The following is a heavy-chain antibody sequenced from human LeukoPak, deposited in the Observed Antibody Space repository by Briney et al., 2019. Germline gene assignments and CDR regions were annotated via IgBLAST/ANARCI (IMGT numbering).Heavy chain of an antibody. D-gene: IGHD3-10*01. V-gene: IGHV3-48*02. J-gene: IGHJ6*02. CDR1: GFTFSSFG. Sequence: GRSLRPSSAASGFTFSSFGMTSVRQAPGHGLKWGSYISDSSSVTDSTASRECRFTTSNDNAQKSLSLQLNSLIDEDTAGYFFAKVIRGGYGMDVWGQGTTVTVSS. CDR3: AKVIRGGYGMDV. CDR2: ISDSSSVT.